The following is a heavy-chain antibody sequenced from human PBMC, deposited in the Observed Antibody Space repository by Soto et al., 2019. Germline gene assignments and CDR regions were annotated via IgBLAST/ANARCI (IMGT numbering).Heavy chain of an antibody. CDR3: ARDNLIAAVGTEDYYYYMDV. D-gene: IGHD6-13*01. Sequence: GGSLRLSCAASGFSFSDYYMSWIRQAPGKGPEWVSYISSRGRTTFYADSVKGRFTISRDNAKNSLFLQMNGLRAEDTAVYYCARDNLIAAVGTEDYYYYMDVWGKGTTVTVSS. CDR1: GFSFSDYY. CDR2: ISSRGRTT. V-gene: IGHV3-11*01. J-gene: IGHJ6*03.